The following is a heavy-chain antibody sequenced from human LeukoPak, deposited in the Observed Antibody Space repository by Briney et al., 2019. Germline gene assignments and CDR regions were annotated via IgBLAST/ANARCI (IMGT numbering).Heavy chain of an antibody. J-gene: IGHJ4*02. CDR3: TRDREVTTVTKGLFGY. Sequence: ASVRFSCKASGYTFTNYYMHWVRQAPGQGLEWMAIISPSGGSTSYAQKFQGRVTMTRDTSTSTVYMELSSLRSEDTAVYYCTRDREVTTVTKGLFGYWGQGTLVTVSS. CDR2: ISPSGGST. V-gene: IGHV1-46*01. D-gene: IGHD4-11*01. CDR1: GYTFTNYY.